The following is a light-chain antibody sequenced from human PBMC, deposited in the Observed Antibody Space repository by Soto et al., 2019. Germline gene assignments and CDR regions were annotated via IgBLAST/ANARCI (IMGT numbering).Light chain of an antibody. CDR3: EHYGGSPSRFT. CDR2: GTT. V-gene: IGKV3-20*01. Sequence: EIVLTQSPATLSLSPGERATLSCRASQGISSTYLAWYQLKPGQAHRLLIHGTTRRVTGTTDRFSGSGSGTDFTLTISRLELDDFAVYSCEHYGGSPSRFTFGPGTKVDI. J-gene: IGKJ3*01. CDR1: QGISSTY.